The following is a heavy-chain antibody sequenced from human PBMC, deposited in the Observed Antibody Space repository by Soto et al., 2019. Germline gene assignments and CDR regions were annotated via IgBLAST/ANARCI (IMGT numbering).Heavy chain of an antibody. J-gene: IGHJ4*02. CDR2: ISYDGDNK. Sequence: QVQLVESGGGVVQPGRSLRLSCAASGFTFSSYGMNWVRQTPGKGLEWVAVISYDGDNKDYADSVRGRFTISRDNSKSTLYLQMNSLRAEDMAINYCAKDTYYYDSREGFDYWGQGTLVTVSS. V-gene: IGHV3-30*18. D-gene: IGHD3-22*01. CDR1: GFTFSSYG. CDR3: AKDTYYYDSREGFDY.